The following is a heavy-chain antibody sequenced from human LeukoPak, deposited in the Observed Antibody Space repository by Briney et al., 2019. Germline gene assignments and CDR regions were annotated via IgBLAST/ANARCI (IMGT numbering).Heavy chain of an antibody. CDR1: GGSISRYY. CDR2: IYYSGST. D-gene: IGHD3-22*01. CDR3: ARVDPRSYYYDSSGYPKVFDY. Sequence: SETLSLTCTVSGGSISRYYWSWLRQPPGTGREGIGSIYYSGSTYYNPSLKSRVTISVDTSKHQFSLKLSSVTAADTAVYYCARVDPRSYYYDSSGYPKVFDYWGQGTLVTVSS. V-gene: IGHV4-39*01. J-gene: IGHJ4*02.